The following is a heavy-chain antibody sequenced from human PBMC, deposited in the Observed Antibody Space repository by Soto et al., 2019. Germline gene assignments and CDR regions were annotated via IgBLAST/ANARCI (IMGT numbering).Heavy chain of an antibody. V-gene: IGHV4-59*01. CDR1: GGSISSYY. Sequence: SETLSLTCTVYGGSISSYYWSWIRQPPGKGLEWIGYIYYSGSTNYNPSLKSRVTISVDTSKNQFSLKLSSVTAADTAVYYCATFIVATIWPYFDYWGQGTLVTVSS. CDR2: IYYSGST. J-gene: IGHJ4*02. D-gene: IGHD5-12*01. CDR3: ATFIVATIWPYFDY.